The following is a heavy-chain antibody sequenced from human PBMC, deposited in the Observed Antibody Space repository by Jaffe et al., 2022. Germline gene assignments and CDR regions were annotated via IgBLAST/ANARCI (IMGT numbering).Heavy chain of an antibody. CDR1: GYSISSGYY. J-gene: IGHJ4*02. CDR3: ARQQVVTNLVGAKPGNFDY. CDR2: IYHSGST. V-gene: IGHV4-38-2*01. Sequence: QVQLQESGPGLVKPSETLSLTCAVSGYSISSGYYWGWIRQPPGKGLEWIGSIYHSGSTYYNPSLKSRVTISVDTSKNQFSLKLSSVTAADTAVYYCARQQVVTNLVGAKPGNFDYWGQGTLVTVSS. D-gene: IGHD1-26*01.